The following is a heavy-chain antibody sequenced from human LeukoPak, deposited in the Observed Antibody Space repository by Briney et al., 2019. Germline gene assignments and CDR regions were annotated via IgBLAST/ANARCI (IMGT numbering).Heavy chain of an antibody. CDR1: VGSFSGYY. CDR2: INHSGST. J-gene: IGHJ4*02. V-gene: IGHV4-34*01. D-gene: IGHD4-17*01. Sequence: PSETLSLTCAVYVGSFSGYYWSWIRQPPGKGLEWIGEINHSGSTNYNPSLKSRVTISVDTSKNQFSLKLSSVTAADTAVYYCARIAWGYGDYVDYWGQGTLVTVSS. CDR3: ARIAWGYGDYVDY.